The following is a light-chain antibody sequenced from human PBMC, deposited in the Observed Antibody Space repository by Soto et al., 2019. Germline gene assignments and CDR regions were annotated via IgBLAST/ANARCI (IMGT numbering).Light chain of an antibody. CDR3: SSYTSINTPHVV. CDR2: DVS. CDR1: SSDVGGYNY. V-gene: IGLV2-14*01. J-gene: IGLJ2*01. Sequence: QSALTQPASVSGSPGQSITISCTGTSSDVGGYNYVSWYQQHPGKAPKLMIYDVSNRPSGVSNRFSGSKSGNTASLTISGLQAEDEADYYCSSYTSINTPHVVFGGGTQLTVL.